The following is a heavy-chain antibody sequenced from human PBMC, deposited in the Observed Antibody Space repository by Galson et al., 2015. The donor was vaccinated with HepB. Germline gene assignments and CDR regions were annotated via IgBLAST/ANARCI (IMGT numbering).Heavy chain of an antibody. CDR1: GFTFSDYY. J-gene: IGHJ4*02. Sequence: SLRLSCAASGFTFSDYYMSWIRQAPGKGLEWVSYISSSGSTIYYADSVKGRFTISRDNAKNSLYLQMNSLRAEDTAVYYCARPSWYSSGSPCYWGQGTLVTVSS. V-gene: IGHV3-11*04. CDR3: ARPSWYSSGSPCY. D-gene: IGHD6-25*01. CDR2: ISSSGSTI.